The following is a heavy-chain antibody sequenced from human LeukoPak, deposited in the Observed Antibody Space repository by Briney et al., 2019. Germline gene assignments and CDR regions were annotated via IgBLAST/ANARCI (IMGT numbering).Heavy chain of an antibody. J-gene: IGHJ4*02. CDR3: ARGIQRSYDSGGYSFHFDS. CDR2: IYHSGST. CDR1: GASISSGNYY. Sequence: SQTLSLTCTVSGASISSGNYYWSWVRQHPGKGLEWIGYIYHSGSTHYNPSLNSRGTISPDTSKNQFSLKLSSVTAADTATYYCARGIQRSYDSGGYSFHFDSWGRGTLVTVSP. V-gene: IGHV4-31*03. D-gene: IGHD3-10*01.